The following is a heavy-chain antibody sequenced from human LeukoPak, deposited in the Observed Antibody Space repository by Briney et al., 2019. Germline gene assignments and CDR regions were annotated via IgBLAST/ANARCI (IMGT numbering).Heavy chain of an antibody. J-gene: IGHJ4*02. V-gene: IGHV1-2*02. Sequence: AASVKVSCKASGYTFTGYYMHWVRQAPGQGLEWMGWINPNSGGTNYAQKFQGRVTMTRDTSISTTYMELSRLTSDDTAVYYCATSRYGSGSYYPIDYWGQGTLVTVSS. CDR3: ATSRYGSGSYYPIDY. CDR1: GYTFTGYY. CDR2: INPNSGGT. D-gene: IGHD3-10*01.